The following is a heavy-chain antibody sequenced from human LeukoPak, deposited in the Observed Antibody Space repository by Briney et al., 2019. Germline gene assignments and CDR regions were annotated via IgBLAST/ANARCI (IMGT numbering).Heavy chain of an antibody. Sequence: ASVKVSCKASGYTFTSYDINWVRQATGQGLEWMGWMNPNSGNTGNAQKFQGRVTMTRNTSISTAYMELSSLRSEDTAVYYCARAPPPYYYDGSGGFRFDYYYYMDVWGKGTTVTVSS. J-gene: IGHJ6*03. D-gene: IGHD3-22*01. V-gene: IGHV1-8*01. CDR3: ARAPPPYYYDGSGGFRFDYYYYMDV. CDR2: MNPNSGNT. CDR1: GYTFTSYD.